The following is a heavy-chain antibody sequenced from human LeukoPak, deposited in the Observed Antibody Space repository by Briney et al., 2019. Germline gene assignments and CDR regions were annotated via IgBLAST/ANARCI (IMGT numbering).Heavy chain of an antibody. CDR3: ARYRNCSGGSCYLYYFDY. D-gene: IGHD2-15*01. CDR1: GGSISTNTYY. J-gene: IGHJ4*02. Sequence: SETLSLTCIVSGGSISTNTYYWGWIRQPPGKGLEWIGSIYYSGSTYYNPSLKSRVTISVDTSKNQFSLKLSSVTAADTAVYYCARYRNCSGGSCYLYYFDYWGQGTLVTVSS. V-gene: IGHV4-39*07. CDR2: IYYSGST.